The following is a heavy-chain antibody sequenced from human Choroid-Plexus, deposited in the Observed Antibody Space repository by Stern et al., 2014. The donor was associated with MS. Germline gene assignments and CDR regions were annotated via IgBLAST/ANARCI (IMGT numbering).Heavy chain of an antibody. CDR1: GFTFGSCA. CDR2: ASYDGSNK. CDR3: AKDRQYLTYFFDH. J-gene: IGHJ5*02. V-gene: IGHV3-30*18. D-gene: IGHD2/OR15-2a*01. Sequence: VQLVESGGGVVQPGRPLRLSCVASGFTFGSCAMHWVRQAPGTGLELVAGASYDGSNKYYADSVKGRFTISRDNSQNTLYMQMSSLRPEDTAVYYCAKDRQYLTYFFDHWGQGSLVTVSS.